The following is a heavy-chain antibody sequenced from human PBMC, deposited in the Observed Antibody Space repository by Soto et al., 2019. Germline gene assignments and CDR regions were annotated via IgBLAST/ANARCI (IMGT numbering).Heavy chain of an antibody. CDR2: ISSSSSTI. CDR3: ARDREVPAFDY. Sequence: PGGSLRLSCAASGFTFSSYSMNWVRQAPGKGLEWVSYISSSSSTIYYADSVKGRFTISRDNAKNSLYLQMNSLRAEDTAVYYCARDREVPAFDYWGQGTLVTVSS. J-gene: IGHJ4*02. V-gene: IGHV3-48*01. D-gene: IGHD2-2*01. CDR1: GFTFSSYS.